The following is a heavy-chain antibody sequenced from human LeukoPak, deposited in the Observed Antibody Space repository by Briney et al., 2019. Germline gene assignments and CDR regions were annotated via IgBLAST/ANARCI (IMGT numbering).Heavy chain of an antibody. V-gene: IGHV3-23*01. CDR1: GFTFNICP. J-gene: IGHJ4*02. CDR2: IGTGGDT. CDR3: AKSRVVDRRGYFDY. D-gene: IGHD2-15*01. Sequence: PGDSLRLSCVASGFTFNICPMTWVRQSPEKGLEWVSTIGTGGDTYYADSVKGRFTISRDDSKNTLYLQMHSLGAEDTAVYYCAKSRVVDRRGYFDYWGQGTLVTVSS.